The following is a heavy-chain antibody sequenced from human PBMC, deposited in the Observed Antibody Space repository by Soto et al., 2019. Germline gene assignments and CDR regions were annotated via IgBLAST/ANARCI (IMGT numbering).Heavy chain of an antibody. CDR1: GGSFSGYY. D-gene: IGHD3-3*01. CDR2: INHSGST. J-gene: IGHJ5*02. CDR3: ARGLSFYDFWSGYYRSWFDP. Sequence: SETLSLTCAVYGGSFSGYYWSWIRQPPGKWLEWIGEINHSGSTNYNPSLKSRVTISVDTSKNQFSLKLSSVTAADTAVYYCARGLSFYDFWSGYYRSWFDPWGQGTLVTVSS. V-gene: IGHV4-34*01.